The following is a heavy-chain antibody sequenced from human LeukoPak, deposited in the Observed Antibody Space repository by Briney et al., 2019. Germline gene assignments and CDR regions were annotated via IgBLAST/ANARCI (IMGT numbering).Heavy chain of an antibody. V-gene: IGHV3-7*03. CDR2: INQDASGA. D-gene: IGHD4-23*01. Sequence: PGESLRLSCTASGLTFSDDCMNWVRQAPGKGPEWVANINQDASGASYVDSVRGRFTTSRDNAKESVYLQMNSLRADDTAIYYCARGLRWPDFWGQGTLVTVSS. CDR1: GLTFSDDC. CDR3: ARGLRWPDF. J-gene: IGHJ4*02.